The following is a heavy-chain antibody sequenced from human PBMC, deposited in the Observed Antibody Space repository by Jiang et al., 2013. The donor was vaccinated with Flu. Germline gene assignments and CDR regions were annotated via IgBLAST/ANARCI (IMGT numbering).Heavy chain of an antibody. CDR1: GYTFTSYG. Sequence: KPGASVKVSCKASGYTFTSYGISWVRQAPGQGLEWMGWISAYNGNTNYAQKLQGRVTMTTDTSTSTAYMELRSLRSDDTAVYYCARDWIPDYGGNDDAFDIWGQGTMVTVSS. D-gene: IGHD4-23*01. CDR2: ISAYNGNT. J-gene: IGHJ3*02. CDR3: ARDWIPDYGGNDDAFDI. V-gene: IGHV1-18*04.